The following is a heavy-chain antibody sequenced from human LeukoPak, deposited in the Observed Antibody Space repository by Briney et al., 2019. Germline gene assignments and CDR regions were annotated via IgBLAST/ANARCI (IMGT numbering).Heavy chain of an antibody. D-gene: IGHD4-17*01. J-gene: IGHJ4*02. CDR1: GGSISSGGYS. V-gene: IGHV4-34*01. CDR3: ARGVSYGGNLFDY. Sequence: SETLSLTCAVSGGSISSGGYSWSWIRQPPGKGLEWIGEINHSGSTNYNPSLKSRVTISVDTSKNQFSLKLSSVTAADTAVYYCARGVSYGGNLFDYWGQGTLVTVSS. CDR2: INHSGST.